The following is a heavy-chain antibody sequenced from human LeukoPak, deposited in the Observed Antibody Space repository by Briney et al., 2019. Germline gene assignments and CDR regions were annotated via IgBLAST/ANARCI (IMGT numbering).Heavy chain of an antibody. CDR3: ARRVHGSGSYYPSPFDY. Sequence: GESLKISCKTSGYSFTSYWIGWVRQMPGKGLEWMGIIYPGDSDTRYNPSFQGQVTISADKSINPAYLQWSSLKASDTAMYYCARRVHGSGSYYPSPFDYWGQGTLVTVSS. J-gene: IGHJ4*02. CDR1: GYSFTSYW. D-gene: IGHD3-10*01. V-gene: IGHV5-51*01. CDR2: IYPGDSDT.